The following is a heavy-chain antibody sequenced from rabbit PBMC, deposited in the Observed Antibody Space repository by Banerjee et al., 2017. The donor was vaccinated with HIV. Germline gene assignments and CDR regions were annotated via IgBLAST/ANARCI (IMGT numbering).Heavy chain of an antibody. CDR2: VNYDGRT. J-gene: IGHJ4*01. Sequence: QSLEESGGDLVKPEGSLTLTCTASGFSFSSGYDMCWVRQSPGKGLEYIGYVNYDGRTYYASWVNGRFTISSHNAQNTLYLQLNSLTAADTATYFCARDIYGGDSLFNLWGQGTLVTVS. CDR3: ARDIYGGDSLFNL. V-gene: IGHV1S40*01. D-gene: IGHD2-1*01. CDR1: GFSFSSGYD.